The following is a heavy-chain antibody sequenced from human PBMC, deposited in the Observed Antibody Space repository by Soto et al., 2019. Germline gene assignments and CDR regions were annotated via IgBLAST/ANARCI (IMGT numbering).Heavy chain of an antibody. V-gene: IGHV1-69*13. Sequence: SVKVSCKASGGTFSSYAISWVRQAPGQGLEWMGGIIPIFGTANYAQKFQGRVTITADESTSTAYMELSSLRSEDTAVYYCATEIYCSGGSRYSGYHYGMDIWG. CDR3: ATEIYCSGGSRYSGYHYGMDI. D-gene: IGHD2-15*01. CDR1: GGTFSSYA. J-gene: IGHJ6*02. CDR2: IIPIFGTA.